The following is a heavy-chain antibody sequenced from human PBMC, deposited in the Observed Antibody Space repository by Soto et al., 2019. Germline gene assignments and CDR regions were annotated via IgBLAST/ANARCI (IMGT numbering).Heavy chain of an antibody. CDR1: GYTLTELS. D-gene: IGHD3-10*01. CDR2: FDPEDGET. V-gene: IGHV1-24*01. J-gene: IGHJ6*03. Sequence: ASVKVSCKVSGYTLTELSMHLVRQAPGKGLEWMGGFDPEDGETIYAQKFQGRVTMTEDTSTDTAYMELSSLRSEDTAVYYCATVLRITMVRGVNPFYYYYMDVWGKGTTVTVSS. CDR3: ATVLRITMVRGVNPFYYYYMDV.